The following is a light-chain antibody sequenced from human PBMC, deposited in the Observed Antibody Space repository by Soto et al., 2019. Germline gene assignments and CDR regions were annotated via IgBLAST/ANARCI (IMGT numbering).Light chain of an antibody. J-gene: IGLJ7*01. V-gene: IGLV1-40*01. Sequence: QSVLTQPPSVSGAPGQTVTISCTGSSSNIGAGYDVHWYQELSGTAPKLLIFANSNRPSGVPDRFSGSKSGSSASLAITGLRAEDEAVYYSQSYDSSRGVSFFGGGTQLPVL. CDR2: ANS. CDR1: SSNIGAGYD. CDR3: QSYDSSRGVSF.